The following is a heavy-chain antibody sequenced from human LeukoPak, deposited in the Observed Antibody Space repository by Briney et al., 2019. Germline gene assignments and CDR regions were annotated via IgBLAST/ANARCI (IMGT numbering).Heavy chain of an antibody. CDR1: GFTFSSYA. D-gene: IGHD6-13*01. CDR2: ISYDGSNK. CDR3: ARYSSSCLVFDY. V-gene: IGHV3-30*04. Sequence: GRSLRLSCAASGFTFSSYAMHWVRQAPGKGLEWVAVISYDGSNKYYADSVKGRFTISRDNSKKTLYLEMNSLRAEDTAVYYCARYSSSCLVFDYWGQGTLVTVSS. J-gene: IGHJ4*02.